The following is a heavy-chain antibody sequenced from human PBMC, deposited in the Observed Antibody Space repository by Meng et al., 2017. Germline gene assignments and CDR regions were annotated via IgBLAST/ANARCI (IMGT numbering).Heavy chain of an antibody. Sequence: GESLKISCAASGFTFDDYAMHWVRQAPGKGLEWVSLISWDGGSTYYADSVKGRFTISRDNSKNSLYLQMNSLRAEDTALYYCAKDIRSSGYYYFDYWGQGTLVTVSS. J-gene: IGHJ4*02. CDR2: ISWDGGST. CDR1: GFTFDDYA. CDR3: AKDIRSSGYYYFDY. D-gene: IGHD3-22*01. V-gene: IGHV3-43D*03.